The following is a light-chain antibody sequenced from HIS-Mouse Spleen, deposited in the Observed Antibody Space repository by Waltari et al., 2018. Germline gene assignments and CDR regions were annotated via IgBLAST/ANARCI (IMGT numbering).Light chain of an antibody. CDR1: SSYVGSYNL. Sequence: QSALTQPASVSGSPGQSITISCTGTSSYVGSYNLVSWYQQHPGKAPNLMIYEGGKRTSGVSTRFSGSKSGSTASLTISGLQAEDEADYYCCSYAGSSTCVFGGGTKLTVL. J-gene: IGLJ3*02. CDR2: EGG. V-gene: IGLV2-23*01. CDR3: CSYAGSSTCV.